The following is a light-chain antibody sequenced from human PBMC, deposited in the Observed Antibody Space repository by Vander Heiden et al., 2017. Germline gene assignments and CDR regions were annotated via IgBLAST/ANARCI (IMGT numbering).Light chain of an antibody. V-gene: IGKV1-39*01. J-gene: IGKJ5*01. CDR1: QSITTF. CDR2: TAS. Sequence: DIQMTQSPSSLPASVGDRVTITCRASQSITTFLNWYQQKPGKAPKLLIYTASSLQSGVPSRFSGSGSGTDFTLTISSLQREDFATYYCQQSYSNFITVGQGTRLEIK. CDR3: QQSYSNFIT.